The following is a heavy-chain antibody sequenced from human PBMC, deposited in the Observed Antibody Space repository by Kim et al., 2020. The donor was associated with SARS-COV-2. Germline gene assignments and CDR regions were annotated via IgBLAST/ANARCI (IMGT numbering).Heavy chain of an antibody. V-gene: IGHV1-46*01. CDR2: INPSGGST. CDR3: ARGFILTGYSLGAFDI. Sequence: ASVKVSCKASGYTFTSYYMHWVRQAPGQGLEWMGIINPSGGSTSYAQKFQGRVTMTRDTSTSTVYMELSSLRSEDTAVYYCARGFILTGYSLGAFDIWGQGTMVTVSS. J-gene: IGHJ3*02. D-gene: IGHD3-9*01. CDR1: GYTFTSYY.